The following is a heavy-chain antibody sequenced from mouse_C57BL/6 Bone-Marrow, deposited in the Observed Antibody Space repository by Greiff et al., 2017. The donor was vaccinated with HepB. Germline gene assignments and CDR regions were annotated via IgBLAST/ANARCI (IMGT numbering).Heavy chain of an antibody. CDR2: SRNKANDYTT. V-gene: IGHV7-1*01. CDR1: GFTFSDFY. Sequence: EVHLVESGGGLVQSGRSLRLSCATSGFTFSDFYMEWVRQAPGKGLEWIAASRNKANDYTTEYSASVKGRFIVSRDTSQSILYLQMNALRAEDTAIYYCARAQRTGTYFDVWGTGTTVTVSS. CDR3: ARAQRTGTYFDV. D-gene: IGHD4-1*01. J-gene: IGHJ1*03.